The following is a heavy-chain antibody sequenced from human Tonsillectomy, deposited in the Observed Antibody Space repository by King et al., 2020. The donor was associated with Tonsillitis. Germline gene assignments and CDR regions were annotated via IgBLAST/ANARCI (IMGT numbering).Heavy chain of an antibody. CDR1: GFTFSSYA. Sequence: DVQLVESGGGLVQPGGSLRLSCAASGFTFSSYAMSWVRQASGKGLEWVSVIFSGGSTTYYADSVKGRFTISRDDSKNTLFLQMNSLRAEDTAVYYCANAPLWFGDLRDFYWGQGTLVTVSS. V-gene: IGHV3-23*03. J-gene: IGHJ4*02. CDR2: IFSGGSTT. D-gene: IGHD3-10*01. CDR3: ANAPLWFGDLRDFY.